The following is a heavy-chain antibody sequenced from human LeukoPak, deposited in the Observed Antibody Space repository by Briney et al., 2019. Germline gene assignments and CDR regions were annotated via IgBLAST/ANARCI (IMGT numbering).Heavy chain of an antibody. J-gene: IGHJ4*02. Sequence: GGSLRLSCAASGFTFSSYGMHWVRQAPGKGLEWAAVIWYDGSNKYYADSVKGRFTISRDNSKNTLYLQMNSLRAEDTAVYYCARDLWGYYYDSSGYQMGPFDYWGQGTLVTVSS. CDR1: GFTFSSYG. CDR3: ARDLWGYYYDSSGYQMGPFDY. D-gene: IGHD3-22*01. V-gene: IGHV3-33*01. CDR2: IWYDGSNK.